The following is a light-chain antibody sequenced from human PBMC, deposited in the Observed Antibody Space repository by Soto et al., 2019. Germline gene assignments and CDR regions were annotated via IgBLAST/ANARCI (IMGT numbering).Light chain of an antibody. CDR1: QDIRTF. Sequence: DLQMTQFPSSLSASVGDRVTITCRASQDIRTFLAWYQQRPGKVPKLLIYAASTLQSGVPSRFSGSGSGTDFTLINSSLQPEDVATYYCQKYNIAPWTFGHGTRVEI. CDR3: QKYNIAPWT. CDR2: AAS. V-gene: IGKV1-27*01. J-gene: IGKJ1*01.